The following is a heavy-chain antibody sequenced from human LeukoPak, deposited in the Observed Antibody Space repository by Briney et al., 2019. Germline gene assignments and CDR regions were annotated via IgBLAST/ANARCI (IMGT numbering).Heavy chain of an antibody. CDR1: GFTFSNAW. CDR2: IKSKTDGGTT. V-gene: IGHV3-15*01. CDR3: TTDQVTTARYYYYYYMDV. Sequence: GGSLRLSXAASGFTFSNAWVSWVRQAPGKGLEWVGRIKSKTDGGTTDYAAPVKGRFTISRDDSKNTLYLQMNSLKTEDTAVYYCTTDQVTTARYYYYYYMDVWGKGTTVTVSS. J-gene: IGHJ6*03. D-gene: IGHD4-11*01.